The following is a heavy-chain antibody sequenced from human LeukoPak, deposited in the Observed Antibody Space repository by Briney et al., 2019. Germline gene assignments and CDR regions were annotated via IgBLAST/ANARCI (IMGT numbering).Heavy chain of an antibody. CDR3: AKDIEAVTAWNAFDI. Sequence: GGSLRLSCAASGFTFSSYAMSWVRQAPGKGLEWVSVINNSGGTIYYADSVKGRFTISRDNSKNMVHLQMNSLRAEDTAVYYCAKDIEAVTAWNAFDIWGQGTMVTVSS. J-gene: IGHJ3*02. D-gene: IGHD2-21*02. CDR1: GFTFSSYA. V-gene: IGHV3-23*01. CDR2: INNSGGTI.